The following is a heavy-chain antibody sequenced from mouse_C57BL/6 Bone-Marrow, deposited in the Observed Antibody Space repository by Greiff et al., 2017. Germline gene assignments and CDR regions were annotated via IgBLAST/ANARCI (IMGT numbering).Heavy chain of an antibody. CDR3: AREDYGNLDY. Sequence: EVQLVESGPGLVKPSQSLSLTCSVTGYSITSGYYWNWIRQFPGNKLEWMGNISYDGSNNYNPSLKNRISITRDTSKNQFFLKLNSVTTEDTATYYCAREDYGNLDYWGQGTTLTVSS. D-gene: IGHD2-1*01. V-gene: IGHV3-6*01. CDR1: GYSITSGYY. J-gene: IGHJ2*01. CDR2: ISYDGSN.